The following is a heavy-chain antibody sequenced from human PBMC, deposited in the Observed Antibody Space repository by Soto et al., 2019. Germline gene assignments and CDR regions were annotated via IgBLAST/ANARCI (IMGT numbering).Heavy chain of an antibody. CDR1: GYTFTSYD. CDR3: ARITMVRGVIITWDY. V-gene: IGHV1-8*01. D-gene: IGHD3-10*01. J-gene: IGHJ4*02. Sequence: GASVKVSCKASGYTFTSYDINWVRQATGQGLEWMGWMNPNSGNTGYAQKFQGRVTMTRNTSISTAYMELRSLRSDDTAVYYCARITMVRGVIITWDYWGQETLVTVSS. CDR2: MNPNSGNT.